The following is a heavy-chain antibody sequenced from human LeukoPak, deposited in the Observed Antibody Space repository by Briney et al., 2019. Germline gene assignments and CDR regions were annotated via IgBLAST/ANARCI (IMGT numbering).Heavy chain of an antibody. Sequence: KASETLSLTCAVYGGSFSGYYWSWIRQPPGKGLEWIGEINHSGSTYYNPSLKSRVTISVDTSKNQFSLKLSSVTAADTAVYYCARQSGIHDAFDIWGQGTMVTVSS. CDR1: GGSFSGYY. J-gene: IGHJ3*02. CDR3: ARQSGIHDAFDI. CDR2: INHSGST. D-gene: IGHD6-13*01. V-gene: IGHV4-34*01.